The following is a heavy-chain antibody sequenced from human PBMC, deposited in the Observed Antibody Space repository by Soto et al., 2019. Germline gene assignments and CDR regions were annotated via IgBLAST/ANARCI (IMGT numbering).Heavy chain of an antibody. J-gene: IGHJ4*02. D-gene: IGHD4-17*01. CDR2: IKPDGSEK. V-gene: IGHV3-7*01. CDR1: GFTFSGYW. Sequence: GSLRLSCAASGFTFSGYWMSWVRQAPGKGLEWVANIKPDGSEKYYVDSVKGRFTISRDNAKKSLYLQMNSLRAEDTAVYYCELTTVTAFWGQGTLVTVSS. CDR3: ELTTVTAF.